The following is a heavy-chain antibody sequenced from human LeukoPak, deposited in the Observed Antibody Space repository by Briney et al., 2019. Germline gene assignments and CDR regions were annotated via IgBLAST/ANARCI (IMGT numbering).Heavy chain of an antibody. CDR3: AKGTMDGGQYYYDSS. CDR1: GFTFSTYA. CDR2: ISGSGGVT. Sequence: GGSLRLSCAASGFTFSTYAMSWVLQAPGKGLQWVSAISGSGGVTYYADSVKGRFTISRDNSKNTLYLQMNSLRAEDTAVYYCAKGTMDGGQYYYDSSGGQGTLVTVSS. J-gene: IGHJ4*02. D-gene: IGHD3-22*01. V-gene: IGHV3-23*01.